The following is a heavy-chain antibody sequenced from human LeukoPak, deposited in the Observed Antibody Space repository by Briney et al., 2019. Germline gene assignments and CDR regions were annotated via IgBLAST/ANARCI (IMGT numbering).Heavy chain of an antibody. V-gene: IGHV3-30*02. Sequence: GGSLRLSCAASGFTFSSYGMHWVRQAPGKGLEWVAFIRYDGSNKYYADSVKGRFTISRDNSKNTLYLQMNSLRAEDTAVYYCARSTRYDFPGDYWGQGTLVTVSS. CDR1: GFTFSSYG. CDR3: ARSTRYDFPGDY. D-gene: IGHD3-3*01. J-gene: IGHJ4*02. CDR2: IRYDGSNK.